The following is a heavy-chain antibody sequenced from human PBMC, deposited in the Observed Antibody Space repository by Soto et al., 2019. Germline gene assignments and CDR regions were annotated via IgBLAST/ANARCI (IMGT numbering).Heavy chain of an antibody. V-gene: IGHV1-69*01. CDR3: ARERDGYGSGNYYNRIDF. J-gene: IGHJ4*02. CDR1: GGIFSTYA. D-gene: IGHD3-10*01. CDR2: IIPIFGTP. Sequence: QVQLVQSGAEVKKPGSSVKVSCKASGGIFSTYAISWLRQAPGQGLEWMGGIIPIFGTPNYAQRFQGRVTITADDSSRTAYMGLSSLRSEDTAVDYCARERDGYGSGNYYNRIDFWGQGTLVTVSS.